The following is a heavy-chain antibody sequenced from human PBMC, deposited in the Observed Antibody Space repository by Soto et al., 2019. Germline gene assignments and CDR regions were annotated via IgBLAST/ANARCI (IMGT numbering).Heavy chain of an antibody. CDR2: IDPGDSDT. J-gene: IGHJ5*02. CDR3: ARLIQYSSSFRNRPINWFDP. Sequence: PGESLKISCKGSGYSFTTYWIGWVLQMPWKGLEWMGIIDPGDSDTRYSPSFQGQVTISTDKSISTAYLQWSSLKASDTAMYYCARLIQYSSSFRNRPINWFDPWCQGILVTVSS. V-gene: IGHV5-51*01. D-gene: IGHD6-6*01. CDR1: GYSFTTYW.